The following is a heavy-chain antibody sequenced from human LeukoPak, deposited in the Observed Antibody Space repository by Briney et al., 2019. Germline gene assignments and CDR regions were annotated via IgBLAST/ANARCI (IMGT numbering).Heavy chain of an antibody. V-gene: IGHV3-7*01. D-gene: IGHD4-17*01. J-gene: IGHJ2*01. Sequence: GGSLRLSCAASGFTFSSYWMSWVRQAPGKGLEWVANIKPDGSDKYYVDSVKGRFTISRDNAKNSLYLQMNSLRAEDTAVYYCARDWAVTPRYFDLWGRGTLVTVSS. CDR2: IKPDGSDK. CDR3: ARDWAVTPRYFDL. CDR1: GFTFSSYW.